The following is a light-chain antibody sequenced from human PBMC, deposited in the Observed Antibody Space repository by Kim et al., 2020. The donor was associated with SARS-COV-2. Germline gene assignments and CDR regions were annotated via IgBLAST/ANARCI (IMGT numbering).Light chain of an antibody. CDR2: GAS. CDR3: QQYSDWPPYT. V-gene: IGKV3D-15*01. Sequence: VSPGERATLSCRASRNVNSFLAWYQQKPGQAPRLLIYGASNRATDIPARFSGSGSGTEFTLTISSLQSEDFALYYCQQYSDWPPYTFGQGTKLEI. CDR1: RNVNSF. J-gene: IGKJ2*01.